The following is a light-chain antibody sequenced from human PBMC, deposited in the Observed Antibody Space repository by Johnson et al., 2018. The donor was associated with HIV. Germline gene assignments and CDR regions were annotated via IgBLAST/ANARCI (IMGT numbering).Light chain of an antibody. CDR2: ENN. J-gene: IGLJ1*01. V-gene: IGLV1-51*02. Sequence: QSVLTQPPSVSAAPGQKVTISCFGSDSNIGNNYVSWYQQLPGIAPKLLIYENNKRPSGIPDRFSGSKSGTSATLGITGLQTGDEADYYCGTWDSSLSAVFGTGTKVTVL. CDR1: DSNIGNNY. CDR3: GTWDSSLSAV.